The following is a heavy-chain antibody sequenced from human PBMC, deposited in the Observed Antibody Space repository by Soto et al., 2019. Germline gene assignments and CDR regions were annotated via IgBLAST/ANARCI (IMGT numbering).Heavy chain of an antibody. V-gene: IGHV4-38-2*01. CDR1: CYSISSGYY. D-gene: IGHD2-15*01. CDR2: IYHSGST. CDR3: ASVKLAGRGGFDY. J-gene: IGHJ4*02. Sequence: SATLSLTCAISCYSISSGYYWDWIRQPPGKGLEWIGSIYHSGSTHYNPSLKSRVTISVDTSKNQFSLKLSSVTAADTAVYYCASVKLAGRGGFDYWGQGTLVTVS.